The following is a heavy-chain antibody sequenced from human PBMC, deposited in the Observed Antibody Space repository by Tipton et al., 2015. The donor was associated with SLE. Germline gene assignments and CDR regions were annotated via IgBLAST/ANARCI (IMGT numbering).Heavy chain of an antibody. V-gene: IGHV4-59*12. D-gene: IGHD2-15*01. CDR1: GGSINTYY. Sequence: TLSLTCTVSGGSINTYYWTWIRQPPGKGLEWIGYIYYSGSTNYNPSLKSRVTISVDTTKNQFSLKLSAVTAADTAVYYCARGDMTSRSLDYWGQGALVTVSS. CDR3: ARGDMTSRSLDY. J-gene: IGHJ4*02. CDR2: IYYSGST.